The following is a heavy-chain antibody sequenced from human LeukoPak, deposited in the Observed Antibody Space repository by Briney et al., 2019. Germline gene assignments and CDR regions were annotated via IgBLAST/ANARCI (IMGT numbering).Heavy chain of an antibody. CDR3: ARDPDCSGGSCWS. J-gene: IGHJ4*02. V-gene: IGHV3-7*01. D-gene: IGHD2-15*01. CDR2: IKQDGSEK. CDR1: TFTFSSYW. Sequence: GGSLRLSCAASTFTFSSYWMTWVRQAPGKGLEWVANIKQDGSEKYYVDSVKGQFTISRDNAKNSLYLQMNSLRVEDTAVYYCARDPDCSGGSCWSWGQGTLVTVSS.